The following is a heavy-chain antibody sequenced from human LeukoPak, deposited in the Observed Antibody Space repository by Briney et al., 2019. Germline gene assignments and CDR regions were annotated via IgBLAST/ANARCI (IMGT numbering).Heavy chain of an antibody. J-gene: IGHJ5*02. CDR3: ARVMVRFWSGYSSFDP. CDR1: GYTFTGYY. Sequence: ASVKVSCKASGYTFTGYYMHWVRQAPGQGLEWMGWINPNSGGTNYAQKFQGRVTMTRDTSISTAYMELNRLRSDDTAVYYCARVMVRFWSGYSSFDPWGQGTLVTVSS. CDR2: INPNSGGT. D-gene: IGHD3-3*01. V-gene: IGHV1-2*02.